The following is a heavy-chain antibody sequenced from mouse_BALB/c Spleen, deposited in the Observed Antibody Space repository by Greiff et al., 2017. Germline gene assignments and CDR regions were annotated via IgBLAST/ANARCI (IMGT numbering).Heavy chain of an antibody. V-gene: IGHV5-12-1*01. CDR1: GFAFSSYD. CDR2: ISSGGGST. CDR3: ARPDGYY. D-gene: IGHD2-3*01. Sequence: VQLQQSGGGLVKPGGSLKLSCAASGFAFSSYDMSWVRQTPEKRLEWVAYISSGGGSTYYPDTVKGRFTISRDNAKNTLYLQMSSLKSEDTAMYYCARPDGYYWGQGTSVTVSS. J-gene: IGHJ4*01.